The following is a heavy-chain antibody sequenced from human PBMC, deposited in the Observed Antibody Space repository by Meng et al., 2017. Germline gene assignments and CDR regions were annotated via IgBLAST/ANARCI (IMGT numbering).Heavy chain of an antibody. CDR1: GYSISSGYY. Sequence: SETLSLTCAVSGYSISSGYYWGWIRQPPGKGLEWIGSIYHSGSTYYNPSLKSRVTISVDTSKNQFSLKPSSVTAADTAVYYCARDLEYYDSSPPTVFDYWGQGTLVTVSS. J-gene: IGHJ4*02. V-gene: IGHV4-38-2*02. CDR2: IYHSGST. CDR3: ARDLEYYDSSPPTVFDY. D-gene: IGHD3-22*01.